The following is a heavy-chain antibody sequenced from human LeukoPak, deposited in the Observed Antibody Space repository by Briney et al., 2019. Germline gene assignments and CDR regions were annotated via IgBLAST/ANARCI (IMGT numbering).Heavy chain of an antibody. J-gene: IGHJ4*02. D-gene: IGHD1-26*01. CDR2: INHSGST. Sequence: SETLSLTCAVYGGSFSGYYWSWIRQPPGKGLEWIGEINHSGSTNYNPSLKSRVTISVDTSKNQFSLKLSSVTAADTAVYYCARGREIDYWGQGTLVTVSS. CDR3: ARGREIDY. V-gene: IGHV4-34*01. CDR1: GGSFSGYY.